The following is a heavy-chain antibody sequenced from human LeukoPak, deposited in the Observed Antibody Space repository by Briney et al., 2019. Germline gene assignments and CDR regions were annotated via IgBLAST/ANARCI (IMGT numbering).Heavy chain of an antibody. CDR3: ARGTYYDSSGYYIDY. CDR2: IIPILGIA. CDR1: GGTFSSYT. V-gene: IGHV1-69*02. D-gene: IGHD3-22*01. Sequence: SVKVSCKASGGTFSSYTISWVRPAPGQGLEWMGRIIPILGIANYAHKFQGRVTITADKSTSTDYMEPSSLRSEDTAVYYCARGTYYDSSGYYIDYWGQGTLVTVSS. J-gene: IGHJ4*02.